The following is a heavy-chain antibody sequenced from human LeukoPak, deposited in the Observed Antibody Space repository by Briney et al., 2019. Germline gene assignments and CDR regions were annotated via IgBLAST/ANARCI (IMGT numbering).Heavy chain of an antibody. Sequence: GGSLRLSCAASGFTFSSYAMHWVRQAPGKGLEWVAVISYDGSNKYYADSVKGRFTISRDNSKNTLYLQMNSLRAEDTAVYYCARAGRLQYGDYVAFDYWGQGTLVTVSS. V-gene: IGHV3-30-3*01. J-gene: IGHJ4*02. CDR3: ARAGRLQYGDYVAFDY. CDR1: GFTFSSYA. CDR2: ISYDGSNK. D-gene: IGHD4-17*01.